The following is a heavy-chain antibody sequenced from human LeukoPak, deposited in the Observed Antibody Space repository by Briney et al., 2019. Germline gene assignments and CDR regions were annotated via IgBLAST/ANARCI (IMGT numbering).Heavy chain of an antibody. Sequence: SETLSLTCAVSNDSIKDYYWNWIRQPPGKGLEWIGYIYYSGSTYYNPSLKSRVTISVDTSKNQFSLKLSSVTAADTAVYYCARDGTSGSYFWGQGTLVTVSS. J-gene: IGHJ4*02. D-gene: IGHD1-26*01. V-gene: IGHV4-30-4*08. CDR1: NDSIKDYY. CDR3: ARDGTSGSYF. CDR2: IYYSGST.